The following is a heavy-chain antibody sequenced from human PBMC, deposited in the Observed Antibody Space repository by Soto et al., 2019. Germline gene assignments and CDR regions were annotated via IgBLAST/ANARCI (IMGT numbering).Heavy chain of an antibody. CDR1: GFTFSSYS. CDR3: ATELESFTDAFDI. Sequence: GGSLRLSCAASGFTFSSYSMNWVRQAPGKGLEWVSYISSSSSTIYYADSVKGRFTISRDNAKNSLYLQMNSLRAEDTAVYYCATELESFTDAFDIWGQGTMVTVSS. V-gene: IGHV3-48*01. CDR2: ISSSSSTI. J-gene: IGHJ3*02. D-gene: IGHD1-1*01.